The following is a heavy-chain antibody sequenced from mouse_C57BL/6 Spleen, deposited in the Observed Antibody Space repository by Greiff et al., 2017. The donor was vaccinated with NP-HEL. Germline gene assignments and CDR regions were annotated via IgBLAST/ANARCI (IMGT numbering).Heavy chain of an antibody. J-gene: IGHJ4*01. D-gene: IGHD1-1*01. V-gene: IGHV1-64*01. CDR1: GYTFTSYW. Sequence: QVQLQQPGAELVKPGASVKLSCKASGYTFTSYWMHWVKQRPGQGLEWIGMIHPNSGSTNYNEKFKSKATLTVDKSSSTAYMQLSSLTSEDSAVYFCARSVYGTYAMGYWGQGTSVTVST. CDR2: IHPNSGST. CDR3: ARSVYGTYAMGY.